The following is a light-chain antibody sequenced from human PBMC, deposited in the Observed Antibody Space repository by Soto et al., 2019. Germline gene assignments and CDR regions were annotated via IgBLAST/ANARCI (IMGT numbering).Light chain of an antibody. V-gene: IGKV3-11*01. Sequence: EIVLTQSPATLSLSPGERATLSCRASQSVSSYLAWYQQKPGQAPRLLIYDASNRATGIPARFSGSGSGTDFTLTISSLEPEGFAVYYCQQRSHWPPFGPGTKVDIK. CDR3: QQRSHWPP. CDR2: DAS. CDR1: QSVSSY. J-gene: IGKJ3*01.